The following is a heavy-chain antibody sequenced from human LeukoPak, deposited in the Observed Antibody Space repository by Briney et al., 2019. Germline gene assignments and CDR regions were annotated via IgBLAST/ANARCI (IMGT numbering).Heavy chain of an antibody. Sequence: GGSLRLSCAASGFTFSSYEMNWVRQAPEKGLEWVSYISLSGNTIYYADSVKGRFTISRDNSKNTLYLQMNSLRAEDTAVYSCAKVVGPFDYWGQGTLVTVSS. CDR2: ISLSGNTI. V-gene: IGHV3-48*03. J-gene: IGHJ4*02. D-gene: IGHD1-26*01. CDR1: GFTFSSYE. CDR3: AKVVGPFDY.